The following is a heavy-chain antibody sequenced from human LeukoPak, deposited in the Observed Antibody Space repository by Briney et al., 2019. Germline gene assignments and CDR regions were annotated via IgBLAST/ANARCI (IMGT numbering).Heavy chain of an antibody. J-gene: IGHJ6*02. CDR1: GFTVSSNY. CDR3: ARDLRWVGATYYYYGKHV. CDR2: IYSGGST. Sequence: GGSLRLSCAASGFTVSSNYMSWVRQAPGKGLEWVSVIYSGGSTYYADSVKGRFTISRHNSKNTLYLQMNSLRAEDTAVYYCARDLRWVGATYYYYGKHVWGQGTTVTVSS. V-gene: IGHV3-53*04. D-gene: IGHD1-26*01.